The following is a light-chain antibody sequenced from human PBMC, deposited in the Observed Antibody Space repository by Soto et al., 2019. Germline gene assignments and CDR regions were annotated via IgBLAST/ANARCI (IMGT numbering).Light chain of an antibody. CDR3: QQRSNWPFT. CDR1: QSVSSY. Sequence: DIVLTQSPATLSLSPGERATLSCRASQSVSSYFAWYQQKPGQAPRLLIYDASNRATGIPARFSGSGSGTDFTLTISSLEPEDFAVYYCQQRSNWPFTFGQGTRLE. V-gene: IGKV3-11*01. J-gene: IGKJ5*01. CDR2: DAS.